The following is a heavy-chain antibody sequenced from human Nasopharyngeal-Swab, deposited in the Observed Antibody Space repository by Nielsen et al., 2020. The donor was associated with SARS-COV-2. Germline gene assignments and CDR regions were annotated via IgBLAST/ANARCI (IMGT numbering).Heavy chain of an antibody. D-gene: IGHD6-13*01. CDR2: IYYSGST. CDR3: ARDNGFARAVPGTCGWFAP. V-gene: IGHV4-59*01. Sequence: ETLSRTGSISGDSISNYYRTWIRKPPGKGLEWIGYIYYSGSTNYNPSLKSRATISVDTSKNKFSLKLSSVTAADRAVYYCARDNGFARAVPGTCGWFAPWGQGTLVTVSS. CDR1: GDSISNYY. J-gene: IGHJ5*02.